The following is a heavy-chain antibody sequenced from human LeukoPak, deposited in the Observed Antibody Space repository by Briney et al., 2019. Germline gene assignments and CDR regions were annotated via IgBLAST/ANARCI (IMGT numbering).Heavy chain of an antibody. CDR1: GGSISSYY. V-gene: IGHV4-59*01. J-gene: IGHJ2*01. CDR2: IYYSGST. Sequence: SETLSLTCTVPGGSISSYYWSRIRQPPGKGLEWIGYIYYSGSTNYNPSLKSRVTISVDTSKNQFSLKLSSVTAADTAVYYCATDYGDGYWYFDLWGRGTLVTVSS. CDR3: ATDYGDGYWYFDL. D-gene: IGHD4-17*01.